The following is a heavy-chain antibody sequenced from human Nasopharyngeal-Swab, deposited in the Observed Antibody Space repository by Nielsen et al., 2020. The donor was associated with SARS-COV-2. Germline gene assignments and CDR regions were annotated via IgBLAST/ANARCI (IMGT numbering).Heavy chain of an antibody. CDR3: ARDSAYGDYVFDY. CDR2: IYSGGST. V-gene: IGHV3-66*01. Sequence: GGSLRLSCAASGFTVSSNYMSWVRQAPGKGLEWVSVIYSGGSTYYTDSVKGRFTISRDNSKNTLYLQMNSLRAEDTAVYYCARDSAYGDYVFDYWGQGTLVTVSS. J-gene: IGHJ4*02. D-gene: IGHD4-17*01. CDR1: GFTVSSNY.